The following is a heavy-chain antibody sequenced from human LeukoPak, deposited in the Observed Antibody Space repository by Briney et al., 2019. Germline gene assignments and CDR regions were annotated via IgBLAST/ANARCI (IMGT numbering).Heavy chain of an antibody. V-gene: IGHV3-23*01. Sequence: ETLSLTCTVSGGSVSRSPYYWGWIRQPPGKGLEWVSAISGDGRDIFYADAVKGRFTISRDNSKNTLYLQMNSLRDEDTALYYCAIHGGGTIRIEAFDVWGQGTMVTISS. CDR1: GGSVSRSPYY. J-gene: IGHJ3*01. CDR3: AIHGGGTIRIEAFDV. D-gene: IGHD3-3*01. CDR2: ISGDGRDI.